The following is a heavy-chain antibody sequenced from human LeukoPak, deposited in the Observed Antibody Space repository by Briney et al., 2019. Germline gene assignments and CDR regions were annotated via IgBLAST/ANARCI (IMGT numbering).Heavy chain of an antibody. CDR1: GFTFSSYG. Sequence: GGSLRLSCAASGFTFSSYGMHWVRQAPGKGLEWVAFIRYDGSNKYYADSVKGRFTISRDNSKNTLYLQMNSLRAEDTAVYYCARDLDSSGYDHAFDIWGQGTMVTVSS. CDR2: IRYDGSNK. D-gene: IGHD3-22*01. V-gene: IGHV3-30*02. J-gene: IGHJ3*02. CDR3: ARDLDSSGYDHAFDI.